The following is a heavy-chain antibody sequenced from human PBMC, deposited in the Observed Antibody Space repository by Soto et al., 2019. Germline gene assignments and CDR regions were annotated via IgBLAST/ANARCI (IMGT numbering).Heavy chain of an antibody. CDR2: ITPSGRFI. J-gene: IGHJ4*02. Sequence: ESGGGLVTPGGSLRLSCAASGISFSDYHMNWVRQAPGKGLEWVASITPSGRFINYADSVEGRFFISRDNTKNSLFLQMNSLRGEDTAVYYCAGTYDPADYWGQGTLVVVSS. D-gene: IGHD3-22*01. V-gene: IGHV3-21*01. CDR3: AGTYDPADY. CDR1: GISFSDYH.